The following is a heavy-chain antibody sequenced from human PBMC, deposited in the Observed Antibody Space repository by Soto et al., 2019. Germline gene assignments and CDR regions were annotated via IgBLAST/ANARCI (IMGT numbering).Heavy chain of an antibody. CDR3: ARHSSAMDV. Sequence: QVQLQESGPGLVKPSETLSLTCTVSGGSVSSGSYYWSWIRQPPGKGLEWIGYIYNSGYISYNPSLQSRVTISVDTSKTQFALKLSSVTAADTAVYYCARHSSAMDVWGQGTTVTVSS. CDR2: IYNSGYI. D-gene: IGHD3-22*01. V-gene: IGHV4-61*01. J-gene: IGHJ6*02. CDR1: GGSVSSGSYY.